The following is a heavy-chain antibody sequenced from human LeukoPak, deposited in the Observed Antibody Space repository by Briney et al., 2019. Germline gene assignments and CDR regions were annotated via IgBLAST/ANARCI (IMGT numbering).Heavy chain of an antibody. CDR2: ISAYNGNT. V-gene: IGHV1-18*01. CDR3: ARTGIAAAARPYGMDV. CDR1: GYTFTSYG. D-gene: IGHD6-13*01. J-gene: IGHJ6*02. Sequence: GASVKVSCKASGYTFTSYGISWVRQAPGQGLEWVGWISAYNGNTNYAQKLQGRVTMTTDTSTSTAYMELRSLRSDDTAVYYCARTGIAAAARPYGMDVWGQGTTVTVSS.